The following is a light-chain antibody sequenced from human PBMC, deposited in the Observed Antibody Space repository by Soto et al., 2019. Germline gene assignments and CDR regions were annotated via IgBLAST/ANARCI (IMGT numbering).Light chain of an antibody. J-gene: IGLJ1*01. CDR2: DTS. CDR3: LLSYSGARVRV. V-gene: IGLV7-46*01. Sequence: QAVGNQEPSLTVAPGGTVTLTCGSSTGAVTSGHYPYWFQQKPGQAPRTLIYDTSNKHSWTPARFSGSLLGGKAALTLSGAQPEDEAEYYCLLSYSGARVRVFGTGTKVTVL. CDR1: TGAVTSGHY.